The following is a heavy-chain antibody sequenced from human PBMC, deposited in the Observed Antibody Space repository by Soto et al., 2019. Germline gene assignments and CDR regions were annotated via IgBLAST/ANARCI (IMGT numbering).Heavy chain of an antibody. D-gene: IGHD2-15*01. CDR3: ARWGCSGSNCNLNQRSFDL. V-gene: IGHV3-33*01. CDR1: GFVFNEYG. CDR2: IWYDGSNK. J-gene: IGHJ4*02. Sequence: QVQLVESGGGVVQPGRSLRLSCAASGFVFNEYGMHWVRQAPGKGLEWVAVIWYDGSNKYYADSVRGRFTFSRDNSRNTMSLQMNSLRVEDTDMYYCARWGCSGSNCNLNQRSFDLWGQGTLVTVSS.